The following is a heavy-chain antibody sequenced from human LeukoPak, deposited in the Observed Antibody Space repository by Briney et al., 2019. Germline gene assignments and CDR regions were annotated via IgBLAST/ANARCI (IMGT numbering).Heavy chain of an antibody. V-gene: IGHV3-74*01. CDR2: ITNDGSST. J-gene: IGHJ3*02. Sequence: GGSLRLSCAASGLTFSSHWMHWVRQAPGKGLVWVSRITNDGSSTTYADSVKGRFTISRDNAKNSLYLQMNSLRAEDTAVYYCARTQWLDDDAFDIWGQGTMVTVSS. D-gene: IGHD6-19*01. CDR3: ARTQWLDDDAFDI. CDR1: GLTFSSHW.